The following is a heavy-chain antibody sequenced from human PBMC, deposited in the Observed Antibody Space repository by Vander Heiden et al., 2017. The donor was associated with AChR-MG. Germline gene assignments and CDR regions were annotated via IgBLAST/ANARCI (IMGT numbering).Heavy chain of an antibody. Sequence: EVQLLESGGGLVQPGGSLRLSCAASGFTFSSYAMSWVRQAPGKGLEWVSAISGSGGSTYYADSVKGRFTISRDNSKNTLYLQMNSLRAEDTAVYYCAKSVEGYYYDSSGYWGHADSWFDPWGQGTLVTVSS. V-gene: IGHV3-23*01. J-gene: IGHJ5*02. CDR3: AKSVEGYYYDSSGYWGHADSWFDP. D-gene: IGHD3-22*01. CDR1: GFTFSSYA. CDR2: ISGSGGST.